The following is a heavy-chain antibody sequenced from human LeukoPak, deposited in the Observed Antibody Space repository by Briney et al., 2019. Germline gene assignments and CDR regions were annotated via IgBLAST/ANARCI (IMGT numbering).Heavy chain of an antibody. CDR2: IYYSGST. V-gene: IGHV4-39*01. Sequence: SETLSLTCTVSGGSISSSSYYWGWIRQPPGTGLEWIGSIYYSGSTYYNPSLKSRVTISVDTSKNQFSLKLSSVTAADTAVYYCARRGIAAAEFDYWGQGTLVTVSS. J-gene: IGHJ4*02. CDR3: ARRGIAAAEFDY. CDR1: GGSISSSSYY. D-gene: IGHD6-13*01.